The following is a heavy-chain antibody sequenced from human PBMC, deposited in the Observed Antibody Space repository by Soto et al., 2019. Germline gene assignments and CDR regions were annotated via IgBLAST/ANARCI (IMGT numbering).Heavy chain of an antibody. CDR3: ATQGFGTLHGLVDV. Sequence: QVRLQESGPGLVKPSETLSLTCTVSGGSITSITNHYCSWIRQPPGKGLEWIGYISYSGHTSYNPSLKSRVLLSVDTSKTQVSRNLASVTAADTAVYYCATQGFGTLHGLVDVWGQGTTVTVSS. CDR1: GGSITSITNHY. J-gene: IGHJ6*02. D-gene: IGHD1-7*01. V-gene: IGHV4-59*08. CDR2: ISYSGHT.